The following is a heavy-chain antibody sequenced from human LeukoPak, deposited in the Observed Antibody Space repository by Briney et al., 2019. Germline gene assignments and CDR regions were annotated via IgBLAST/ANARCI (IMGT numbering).Heavy chain of an antibody. CDR1: GNSFTKYW. CDR2: IYPGDSDT. V-gene: IGHV5-51*01. J-gene: IGHJ3*02. D-gene: IGHD2-8*01. CDR3: ARPMEEVPDAFDI. Sequence: GESLKISCKGFGNSFTKYWIGWVRQMPGKGLEWMGIIYPGDSDTRYSPSFQGQVTISADKSISTAYLQWSSLKASDTAMYYCARPMEEVPDAFDIWGQGTMVTVSS.